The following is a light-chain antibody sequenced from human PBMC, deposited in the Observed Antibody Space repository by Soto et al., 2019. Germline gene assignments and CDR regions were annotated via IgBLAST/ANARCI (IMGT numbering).Light chain of an antibody. J-gene: IGLJ2*01. V-gene: IGLV2-14*03. CDR1: SSDVGGYNY. Sequence: QSALTQPASVSGSPGQSITISCTGTSSDVGGYNYVSWYQQHQGKAPKLMIYDVSNRPSGVSDRFSGSRSGNTASLAISGLQAEDEAHYFCSSYTGSSTLVIFGGGTKLTVL. CDR2: DVS. CDR3: SSYTGSSTLVI.